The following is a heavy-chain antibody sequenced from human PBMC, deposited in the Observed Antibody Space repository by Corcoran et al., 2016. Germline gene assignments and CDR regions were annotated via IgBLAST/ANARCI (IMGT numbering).Heavy chain of an antibody. J-gene: IGHJ3*02. Sequence: QVQLVQSGAEVKKPGASVKVSCKASGYTFTSYYMHWVRQAPGQGLEWMGIINPSGGSTSYAQKFQGRVTMTRDTSTSTVYMELSSLRSEDTAVYYCAREALFYYYDSSGYGFGGSGANDAFDIWGQGTMVTVSS. CDR1: GYTFTSYY. D-gene: IGHD3-22*01. CDR3: AREALFYYYDSSGYGFGGSGANDAFDI. V-gene: IGHV1-46*01. CDR2: INPSGGST.